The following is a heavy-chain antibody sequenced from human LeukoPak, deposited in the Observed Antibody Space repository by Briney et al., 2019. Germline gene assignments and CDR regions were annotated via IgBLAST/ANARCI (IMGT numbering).Heavy chain of an antibody. V-gene: IGHV4-4*09. CDR2: IYTSGST. CDR1: GGSISSYY. Sequence: SETLSLTCTVSGGSISSYYWSWIRQPPGKGLEWIGYIYTSGSTNYNPSLKSRVTISVYTSKNQFSLKLSSVTAADTAVYYCARQTYYYDSSGFGPHYYFDYWGQGTLVTVSS. CDR3: ARQTYYYDSSGFGPHYYFDY. D-gene: IGHD3-22*01. J-gene: IGHJ4*02.